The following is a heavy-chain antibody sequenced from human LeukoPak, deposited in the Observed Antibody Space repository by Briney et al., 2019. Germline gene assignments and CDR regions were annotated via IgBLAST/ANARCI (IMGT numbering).Heavy chain of an antibody. CDR1: GFTFRTYW. Sequence: GSLRLSCAASGFTFRTYWMHWVRPAPGKGLVWVSHINSDGSSTTYADSVKGRFTISRDNAKNTLYLQMNSLRAEDTAVYYCARSRQPYYYGSGGSWFDPWGQGTLVTVSS. J-gene: IGHJ5*02. D-gene: IGHD3-10*01. CDR2: INSDGSST. CDR3: ARSRQPYYYGSGGSWFDP. V-gene: IGHV3-74*01.